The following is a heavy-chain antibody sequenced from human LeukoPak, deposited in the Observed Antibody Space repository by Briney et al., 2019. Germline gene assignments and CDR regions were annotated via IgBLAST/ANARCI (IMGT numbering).Heavy chain of an antibody. Sequence: ASVKVSCKASGGTFSSYAVSWVRQAPGQGLEWMGWINTNTGNPTYAQGFTGRFVFSLDTSVSTAYLQISSLKAEDTAVYYCARGPSLGGSRSRIDYWGQGTLVTVSS. V-gene: IGHV7-4-1*02. CDR3: ARGPSLGGSRSRIDY. CDR1: GGTFSSYA. J-gene: IGHJ4*02. CDR2: INTNTGNP. D-gene: IGHD2-15*01.